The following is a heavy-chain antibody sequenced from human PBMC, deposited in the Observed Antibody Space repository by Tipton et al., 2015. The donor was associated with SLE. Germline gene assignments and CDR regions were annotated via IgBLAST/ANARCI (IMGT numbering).Heavy chain of an antibody. Sequence: LILSCGVSGGSFSGYAWSWIRQPPGKRLEWIGEISHCGGANYNPSLKSRATVSLDRSNNHFSLRLTSVTAADTAVYYCARGVSGYFHYCYMDVWGKGTTVTISS. CDR1: GGSFSGYA. J-gene: IGHJ6*03. CDR2: ISHCGGA. D-gene: IGHD3-16*01. V-gene: IGHV4-34*01. CDR3: ARGVSGYFHYCYMDV.